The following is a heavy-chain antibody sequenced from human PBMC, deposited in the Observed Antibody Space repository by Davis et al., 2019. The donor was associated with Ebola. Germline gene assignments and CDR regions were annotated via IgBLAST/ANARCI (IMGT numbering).Heavy chain of an antibody. CDR1: GHTFTDYN. J-gene: IGHJ4*02. V-gene: IGHV1-2*06. Sequence: ASVKVSCKASGHTFTDYNIHWMRQAPGQGLEWLGRVILKSGATNYAQKFQGRVTMTRDTSISTVYMELSSLRYDDTADYYCARGHNYAHEYWGQGTLVTVSS. D-gene: IGHD4-11*01. CDR2: VILKSGAT. CDR3: ARGHNYAHEY.